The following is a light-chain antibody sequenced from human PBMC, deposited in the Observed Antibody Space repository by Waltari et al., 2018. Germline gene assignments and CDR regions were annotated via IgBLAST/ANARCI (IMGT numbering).Light chain of an antibody. Sequence: EIVMTQSPATLPVSPGERATLSCRASQSVDTNLAWYQQKVGQAPRPLIYGVSTRATGVPDRFSGSGSGTEFTLTISSLQSEDFAVYYCQQYDNWPPWTFGQGTKVEVK. CDR3: QQYDNWPPWT. J-gene: IGKJ1*01. V-gene: IGKV3-15*01. CDR1: QSVDTN. CDR2: GVS.